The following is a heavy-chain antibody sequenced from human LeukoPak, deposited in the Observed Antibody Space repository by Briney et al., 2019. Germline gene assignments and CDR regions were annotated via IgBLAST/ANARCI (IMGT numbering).Heavy chain of an antibody. CDR3: AKDSLFWSGYLWFGP. CDR1: GFTFSSYS. V-gene: IGHV3-21*04. Sequence: GGSLRLSCAASGFTFSSYSMNWVRQAPGKGLEWVSSISSSSSYIYYADSVKGRFTISRDNAKNSLYLQMNSLRAEDTAVYYCAKDSLFWSGYLWFGPWGQGTLVTVSS. D-gene: IGHD3-3*01. CDR2: ISSSSSYI. J-gene: IGHJ5*02.